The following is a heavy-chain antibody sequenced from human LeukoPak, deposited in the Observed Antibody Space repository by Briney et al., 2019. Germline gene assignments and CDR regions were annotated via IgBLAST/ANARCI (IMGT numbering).Heavy chain of an antibody. D-gene: IGHD6-13*01. Sequence: GGSLRLSCAAFGIAFDKNAMSWVRQAPGKGLVWVSRINSDGSSTSYADSVKGRFTISRDNAKNTLYLQMNSLRAEDTAVYYCASSSVYSSSWSTSFDYWGQGTLVTVSS. CDR1: GIAFDKNA. CDR2: INSDGSST. CDR3: ASSSVYSSSWSTSFDY. J-gene: IGHJ4*02. V-gene: IGHV3-74*01.